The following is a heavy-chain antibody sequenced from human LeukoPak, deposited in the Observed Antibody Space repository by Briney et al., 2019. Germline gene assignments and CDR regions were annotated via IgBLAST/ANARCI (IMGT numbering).Heavy chain of an antibody. Sequence: ASVKVSCKASGYTFTSYGISWVRQAPGQGLEWMGWISAYNGNTNYAQKLQGRVTMTTDTSTSTAYMELRSLRSDDTAVYYCARRSLRYYDSSGYYGYWGQGTLVTVSS. CDR2: ISAYNGNT. V-gene: IGHV1-18*01. CDR1: GYTFTSYG. D-gene: IGHD3-22*01. CDR3: ARRSLRYYDSSGYYGY. J-gene: IGHJ4*02.